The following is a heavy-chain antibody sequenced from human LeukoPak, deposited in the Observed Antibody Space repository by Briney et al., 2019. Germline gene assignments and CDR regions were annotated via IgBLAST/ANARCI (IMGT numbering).Heavy chain of an antibody. V-gene: IGHV4-59*01. D-gene: IGHD2-2*02. CDR1: GGSISSYY. CDR2: IYYSGST. Sequence: SETLSLTCTVSGGSISSYYWSWIRQPPGKGLEWIGYIYYSGSTNYNPSLKSRVTISVDTSKNQFSLKLSSVTAADTAVYYCARDRVVPAAIKLYYYYGMDVWGQGTTVTVSS. J-gene: IGHJ6*02. CDR3: ARDRVVPAAIKLYYYYGMDV.